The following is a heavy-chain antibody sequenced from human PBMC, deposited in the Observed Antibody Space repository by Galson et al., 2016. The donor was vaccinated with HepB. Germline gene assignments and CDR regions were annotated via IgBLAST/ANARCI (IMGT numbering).Heavy chain of an antibody. J-gene: IGHJ5*01. D-gene: IGHD2-8*01. CDR2: IYPGDSDP. Sequence: QSGAEVKKPGESLKISCKASGYTFSSYWIAWVRQMPGKGLEWMGFIYPGDSDPRYSPSLQGQVSISADKSINTAYLQWSSLRASATAMYFCARLGTGDKTYAIDSWGQGTLVTVSP. CDR3: ARLGTGDKTYAIDS. V-gene: IGHV5-51*01. CDR1: GYTFSSYW.